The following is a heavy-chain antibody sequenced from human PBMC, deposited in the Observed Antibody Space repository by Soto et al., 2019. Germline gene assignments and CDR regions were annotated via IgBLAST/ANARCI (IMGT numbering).Heavy chain of an antibody. CDR2: IYWDDDK. CDR1: GFSLSTSGVG. V-gene: IGHV2-5*02. CDR3: AHSTLACLPPQCVLLWFGEPSDAFDI. D-gene: IGHD3-10*01. Sequence: SGPTLVNPTQTLTLPCTFSGFSLSTSGVGVGWIRQPPGKALEWLALIYWDDDKRYSPSLKSRLTITKDTSKNQVVLTMTNMDPVDTATYSCAHSTLACLPPQCVLLWFGEPSDAFDIWGQGTMVTVSS. J-gene: IGHJ3*02.